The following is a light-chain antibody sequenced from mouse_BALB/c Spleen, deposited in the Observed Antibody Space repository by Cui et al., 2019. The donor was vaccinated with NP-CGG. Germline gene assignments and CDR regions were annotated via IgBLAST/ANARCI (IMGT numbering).Light chain of an antibody. J-gene: IGLJ1*01. CDR1: TGAVTTSNY. CDR3: ALWYSNHWV. V-gene: IGLV1*01. Sequence: QAVVTQESALTTSPGETVTLTCRSSTGAVTTSNYAKWVQEKPDHLFTGLIGGTNNRVPGVPARFSGSLIGGKAALTITGAQTEDEAIYFCALWYSNHWVFGGGTKLTVL. CDR2: GTN.